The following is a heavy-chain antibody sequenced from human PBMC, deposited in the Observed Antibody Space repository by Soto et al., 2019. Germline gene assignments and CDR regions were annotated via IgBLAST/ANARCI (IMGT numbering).Heavy chain of an antibody. V-gene: IGHV1-3*01. J-gene: IGHJ5*02. D-gene: IGHD6-6*01. Sequence: ASVKVSCKASGYTFTSYAIHWVRQAPGQRLEWMGWINAGNGNTKYSQKFQGRVTITRDTSASTAYMELSSLRSEDTAVYYCARDWAEQLSNWFDPWGQGTLVTVSS. CDR3: ARDWAEQLSNWFDP. CDR1: GYTFTSYA. CDR2: INAGNGNT.